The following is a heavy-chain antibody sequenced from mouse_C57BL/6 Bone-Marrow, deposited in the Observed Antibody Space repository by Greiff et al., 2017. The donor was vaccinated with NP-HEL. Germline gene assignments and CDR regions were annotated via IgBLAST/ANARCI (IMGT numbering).Heavy chain of an antibody. V-gene: IGHV1-26*01. Sequence: EVQLHQSGPELVKPGASVKISCKASGYTFTDYYMNWVKQSHGKSLEWIGDINPNNGGTSYNQKFKGKATLTVDKSSSTAYMELRSLTSEDSAVYYGAGRGLVYCGSSWFAYWGQGTLVTVSA. CDR3: AGRGLVYCGSSWFAY. CDR1: GYTFTDYY. J-gene: IGHJ3*01. CDR2: INPNNGGT. D-gene: IGHD1-1*01.